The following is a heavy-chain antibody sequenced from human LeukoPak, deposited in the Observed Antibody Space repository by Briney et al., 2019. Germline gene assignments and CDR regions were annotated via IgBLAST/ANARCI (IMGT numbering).Heavy chain of an antibody. CDR3: ARHGRPGYGGYESAFDI. CDR1: GGSISSSTYY. J-gene: IGHJ3*02. Sequence: KPSETLSLTCTVSGGSISSSTYYWDWIRQPPGQGLEWIGNIYDSGDTYYTPSLKSRVTMFVDTSKNQFSLKLSSVTAADTAVYYCARHGRPGYGGYESAFDIWGQGTMVTVSS. CDR2: IYDSGDT. V-gene: IGHV4-39*01. D-gene: IGHD5-12*01.